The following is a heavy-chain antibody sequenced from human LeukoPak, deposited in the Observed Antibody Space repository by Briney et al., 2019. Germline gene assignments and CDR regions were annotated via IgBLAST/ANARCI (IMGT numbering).Heavy chain of an antibody. D-gene: IGHD2-15*01. CDR2: IIPIFGTA. J-gene: IGHJ5*02. Sequence: GASVKVSCKASGYTFTSYYLHWVRQAPGQGLEWMGGIIPIFGTANYAQKFQGRVTITADESTSTAYMELSSLRSEDTAVYYCARGYCSGGSCYSENSWFDPWGQGTLVTVSS. V-gene: IGHV1-69*13. CDR1: GYTFTSYY. CDR3: ARGYCSGGSCYSENSWFDP.